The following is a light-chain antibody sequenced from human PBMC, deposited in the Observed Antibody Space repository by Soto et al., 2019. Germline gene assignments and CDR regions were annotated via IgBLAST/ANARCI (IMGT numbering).Light chain of an antibody. Sequence: DIQMTQSPSSLSAFVGDRVTITCQASQDINICLNWYQQKPGKAPKLLIYDASNLATGVPSKFSGGGSETDFTFTISSLQPEDIATYYCQQYGNLPLSFGGGTKVEIK. V-gene: IGKV1-33*01. CDR1: QDINIC. CDR2: DAS. CDR3: QQYGNLPLS. J-gene: IGKJ4*01.